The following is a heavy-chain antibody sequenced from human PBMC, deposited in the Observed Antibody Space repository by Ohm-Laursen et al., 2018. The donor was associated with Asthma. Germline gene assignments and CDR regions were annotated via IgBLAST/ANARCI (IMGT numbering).Heavy chain of an antibody. J-gene: IGHJ4*02. D-gene: IGHD2-2*01. CDR2: ISSDGSNK. Sequence: SLRLSCTASGFTFRSYAMHWVRQAPGKGLEWVAIISSDGSNKFHAESVKGRITPSRDNSKNTLYLEMNSLRAEDTAVYYCARRSKICYDTSHCFFDYWGQGTLVTVSS. CDR3: ARRSKICYDTSHCFFDY. V-gene: IGHV3-30*04. CDR1: GFTFRSYA.